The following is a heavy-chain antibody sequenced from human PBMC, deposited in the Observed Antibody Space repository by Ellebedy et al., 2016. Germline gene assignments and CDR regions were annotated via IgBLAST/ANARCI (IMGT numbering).Heavy chain of an antibody. CDR1: GGSFSSYY. V-gene: IGHV4-34*01. D-gene: IGHD2-2*01. CDR2: ISDSGGT. CDR3: ARGFCSSTSCRYYSHYYYMDV. Sequence: SETLSLXXAVYGGSFSSYYWTWIRQSPGKGLEWIREISDSGGTNYNPSLKSRVSISLDTSKTQFSLKVSSVTAADTAVYYCARGFCSSTSCRYYSHYYYMDVWGKGTTVTVSS. J-gene: IGHJ6*03.